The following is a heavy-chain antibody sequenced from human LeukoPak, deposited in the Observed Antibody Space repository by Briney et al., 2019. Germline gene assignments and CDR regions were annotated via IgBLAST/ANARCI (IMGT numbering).Heavy chain of an antibody. Sequence: GASVKVSCKASGYTFTVYYIHWVRQAPGQGLEWMGWISAYNGNTNYAQKLQGRVTMTTDTSTSTAYMELRSLRSDDTAVYYCARDDYGSGSYPFDYWGQGTLVTVSS. J-gene: IGHJ4*02. V-gene: IGHV1-18*04. CDR1: GYTFTVYY. D-gene: IGHD3-10*01. CDR3: ARDDYGSGSYPFDY. CDR2: ISAYNGNT.